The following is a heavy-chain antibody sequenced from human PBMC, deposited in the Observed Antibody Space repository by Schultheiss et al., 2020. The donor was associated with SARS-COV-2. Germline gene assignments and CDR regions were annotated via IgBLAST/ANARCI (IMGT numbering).Heavy chain of an antibody. CDR2: IVVGSGNT. D-gene: IGHD3-10*01. J-gene: IGHJ6*02. Sequence: SVKVSCKASGFTFTSSAMQWVRQARGQRLEWIGWIVVGSGNTNYAQKFQERVTITRDTSTSTVYMELSSLRSEDTAVYYCARDRGYYGSGMDVWGQGTTVTVSS. CDR3: ARDRGYYGSGMDV. V-gene: IGHV1-58*02. CDR1: GFTFTSSA.